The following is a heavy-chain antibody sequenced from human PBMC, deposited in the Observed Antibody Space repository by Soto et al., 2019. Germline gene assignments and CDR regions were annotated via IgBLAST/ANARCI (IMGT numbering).Heavy chain of an antibody. CDR3: ARGPGLAMSVRRGFDI. CDR2: ISSDGDHR. Sequence: QVQLVESGGGVVQPERSLSLSCAAFGFTFSNYAMHWVRQAPGKGLEWVAAISSDGDHRYYADSVKGGFTISRDNSKNTLHVQMDSLRVEGRGVYRGARGPGLAMSVRRGFDIWGQGTMVAGSS. J-gene: IGHJ3*02. CDR1: GFTFSNYA. V-gene: IGHV3-30-3*01. D-gene: IGHD2-2*01.